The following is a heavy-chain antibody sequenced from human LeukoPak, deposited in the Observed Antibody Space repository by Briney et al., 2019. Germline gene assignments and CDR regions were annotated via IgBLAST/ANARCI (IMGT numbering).Heavy chain of an antibody. CDR2: INTNTGNP. J-gene: IGHJ4*02. V-gene: IGHV7-4-1*02. Sequence: GASVKVSCKASGYTFTSYAMNWVRQAPGQGLEWMGWINTNTGNPTYAQGFTGRFVFSLDTSVSTAYLQISSLKAEDTAVYYCARANYLYGSGSYYTSHQTPGDLDYWGQGTLVTVSS. D-gene: IGHD3-10*01. CDR3: ARANYLYGSGSYYTSHQTPGDLDY. CDR1: GYTFTSYA.